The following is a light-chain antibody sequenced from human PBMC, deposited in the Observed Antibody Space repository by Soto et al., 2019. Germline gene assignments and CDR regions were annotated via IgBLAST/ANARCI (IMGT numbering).Light chain of an antibody. CDR2: AES. CDR1: QGIRNY. Sequence: DIQMTQSPSSLSASLGDTVTSTGRASQGIRNYLDWYQQTPGKAPKLLIYAESTLQSGVQSRFSGSGSGTDFPLTIRSLQTEDVATYYCQKYDRAPFTFGPGTKVDIK. CDR3: QKYDRAPFT. J-gene: IGKJ3*01. V-gene: IGKV1-27*01.